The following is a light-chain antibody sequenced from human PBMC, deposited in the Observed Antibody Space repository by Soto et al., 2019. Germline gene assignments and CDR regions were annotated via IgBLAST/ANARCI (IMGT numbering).Light chain of an antibody. CDR2: AAS. CDR3: QYLKSYPLT. J-gene: IGKJ4*01. CDR1: QVISNY. Sequence: DIQLTQSPSLLSASVGDRVTVTCRASQVISNYLAWYQQKPGKAPQLLISAASTLQGGVTSRFSGSGSGTEFTLTISSLQAVDFATYYCQYLKSYPLTFGGGTKVDIK. V-gene: IGKV1-9*01.